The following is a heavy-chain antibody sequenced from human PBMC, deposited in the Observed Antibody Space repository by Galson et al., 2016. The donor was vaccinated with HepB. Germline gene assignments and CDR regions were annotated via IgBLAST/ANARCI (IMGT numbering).Heavy chain of an antibody. D-gene: IGHD1-26*01. CDR3: AGDILREVGVH. CDR1: GFTFSSYW. J-gene: IGHJ4*02. V-gene: IGHV3-7*04. CDR2: INQDGNEK. Sequence: SLRLSCAASGFTFSSYWMMWVRQAPGKGLEWVASINQDGNEKFFVDSVRGRFTMSRENAKNSLYLQMSSLRVEDTALYYCAGDILREVGVHWGQGTLVTVSS.